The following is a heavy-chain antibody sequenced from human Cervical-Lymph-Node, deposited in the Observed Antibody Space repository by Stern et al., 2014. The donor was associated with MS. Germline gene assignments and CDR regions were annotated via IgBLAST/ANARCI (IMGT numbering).Heavy chain of an antibody. Sequence: VQLVESGGEVKKPGASVKVSCEASGYTFTSHYMHWVRQAPGQGLEWVGIINPSGDSASYAQKFQGRVTMSRDTSTSTVYMELSSLRSEDTAVYYCASGTGSKRPTGNYWGQGTLVTVSS. CDR3: ASGTGSKRPTGNY. CDR1: GYTFTSHY. V-gene: IGHV1-46*01. CDR2: INPSGDSA. D-gene: IGHD3/OR15-3a*01. J-gene: IGHJ4*02.